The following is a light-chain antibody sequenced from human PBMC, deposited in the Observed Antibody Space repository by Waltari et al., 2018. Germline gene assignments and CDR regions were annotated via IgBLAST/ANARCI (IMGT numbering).Light chain of an antibody. J-gene: IGLJ3*02. V-gene: IGLV2-11*01. CDR3: CSYAGSALRV. CDR1: SSDVGGYNY. Sequence: QSALTQPRSVSGSPGQSVTISCTGTSSDVGGYNYVSWYQQHPGKAPQLMIYDVNRRPSGVPYLFSGSKSGNTASLTISGLQAEDEAYYYCCSYAGSALRVFVGGTKLTVL. CDR2: DVN.